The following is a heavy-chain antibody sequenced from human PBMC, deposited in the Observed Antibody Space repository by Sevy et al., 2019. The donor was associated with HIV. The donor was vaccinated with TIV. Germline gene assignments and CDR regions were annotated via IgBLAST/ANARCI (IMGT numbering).Heavy chain of an antibody. V-gene: IGHV3-48*02. CDR3: ASWPRREIPYSSGWSGADYFDY. CDR2: ISSSSSTI. CDR1: GFTFSSYS. Sequence: GGSLRLSCAASGFTFSSYSMNWVRQAPGKGLEWVSYISSSSSTIYYADSLKGRFTISRDNAKNSLYLQMNSLRDEDTAVYYCASWPRREIPYSSGWSGADYFDYWGQGTLVTVSS. J-gene: IGHJ4*02. D-gene: IGHD6-19*01.